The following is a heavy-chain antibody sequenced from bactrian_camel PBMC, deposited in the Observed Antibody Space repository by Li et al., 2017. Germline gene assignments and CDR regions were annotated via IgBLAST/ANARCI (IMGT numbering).Heavy chain of an antibody. D-gene: IGHD2*01. J-gene: IGHJ4*01. V-gene: IGHV3S6*01. CDR3: AAGRTRNGYCYSMSEFPEAAYNH. CDR1: GSTFSNYY. CDR2: EDTGGTPT. Sequence: HVQLVESGGGLVQPGGSLRLSCAASGSTFSNYYMNWVRQAPGKGLQWVSSEDTGGTPTFYADSLKGRFTISRDNAKNTVYLQMNQLTPEDTAMYFCAAGRTRNGYCYSMSEFPEAAYNHWGQGTQVTVS.